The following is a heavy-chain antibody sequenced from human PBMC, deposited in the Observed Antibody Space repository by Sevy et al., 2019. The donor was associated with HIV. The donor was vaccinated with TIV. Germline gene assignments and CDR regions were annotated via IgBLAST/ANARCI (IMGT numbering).Heavy chain of an antibody. V-gene: IGHV3-9*01. CDR2: ISWNSGSI. Sequence: GGSLRLSCAASGFTFDDYAMHWVRQTPGKGLEWVSGISWNSGSIGYGDSVKGRFTISRDNAKNSLYLQMNSLRPEDTALYYCAKGPKRYYYDATGYYYGGLSFDYRGQGSLVTVSS. J-gene: IGHJ4*02. CDR1: GFTFDDYA. CDR3: AKGPKRYYYDATGYYYGGLSFDY. D-gene: IGHD3-22*01.